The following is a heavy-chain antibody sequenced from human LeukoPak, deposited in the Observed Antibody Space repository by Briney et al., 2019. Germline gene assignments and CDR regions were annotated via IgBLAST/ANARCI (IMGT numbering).Heavy chain of an antibody. CDR3: AKDMRPIVVVPAAMRPDY. J-gene: IGHJ4*02. V-gene: IGHV3-23*01. D-gene: IGHD2-2*01. CDR2: ISGGGNST. CDR1: GFTFSNYA. Sequence: PGGSLRLSCAASGFTFSNYAMSWVRQAPGKGLEWVSAISGGGNSTYYADSVKGRFTISRDNSKNTLFLQMNSLRAEDTAVYYCAKDMRPIVVVPAAMRPDYWGQGTLVTVSS.